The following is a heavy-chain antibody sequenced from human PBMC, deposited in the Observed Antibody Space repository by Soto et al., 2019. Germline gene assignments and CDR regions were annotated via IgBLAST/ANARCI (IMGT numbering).Heavy chain of an antibody. V-gene: IGHV4-30-4*01. CDR1: GGSISSGDYY. Sequence: PSETLSLTCTVSGGSISSGDYYWSWIRQPPGKGLEWIGYIYYSGSTYYNPSLKSRVTISVDTSKNQFSLKLSSVTAADTAVYYCASGDPTVYWFDPWGQGTLVTVSS. D-gene: IGHD4-17*01. CDR2: IYYSGST. J-gene: IGHJ5*02. CDR3: ASGDPTVYWFDP.